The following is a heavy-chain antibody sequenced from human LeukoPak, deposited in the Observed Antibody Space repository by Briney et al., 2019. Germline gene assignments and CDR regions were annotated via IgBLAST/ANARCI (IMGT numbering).Heavy chain of an antibody. D-gene: IGHD3-16*01. CDR3: VRDHTLDDY. Sequence: GGSLRLSCVVSGLTFSNHDLSWVRQAPGKGLEWVSSISSSSSYIYYADSVKGRFTISRDNAKNSLYLQMNSLRAEDTAVYYCVRDHTLDDYWGQGTLVTVSS. V-gene: IGHV3-21*01. CDR1: GLTFSNHD. J-gene: IGHJ4*02. CDR2: ISSSSSYI.